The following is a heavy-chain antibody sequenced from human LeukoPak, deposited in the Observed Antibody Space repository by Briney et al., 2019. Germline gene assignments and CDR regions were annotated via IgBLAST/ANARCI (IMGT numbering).Heavy chain of an antibody. D-gene: IGHD1-14*01. Sequence: GGSLRLSCTASGFTVSNNYMSWVRQAPGKGLEWVSISYSDSNTNYADSVKGRFTISRDTSQNTLSLQMNSLRAEDAAVYYCVRKNRDFNAAFDIWGQGTVVTVSA. V-gene: IGHV3-53*01. CDR3: VRKNRDFNAAFDI. CDR2: SYSDSNT. J-gene: IGHJ3*02. CDR1: GFTVSNNY.